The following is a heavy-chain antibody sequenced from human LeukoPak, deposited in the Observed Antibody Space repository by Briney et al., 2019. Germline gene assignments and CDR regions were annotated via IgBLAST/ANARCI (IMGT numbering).Heavy chain of an antibody. D-gene: IGHD5-18*01. V-gene: IGHV3-30*04. CDR2: ISYDGSNK. Sequence: GGSLRLSCAASGFTFSSYAMHWVRQAPGKGLEWVAVISYDGSNKYYADSVKGRFTISRDNSKNTLYLQMNSLRAEDTAVYYCARDNTAMVSYYFDYWGQGTLVTVSS. CDR1: GFTFSSYA. CDR3: ARDNTAMVSYYFDY. J-gene: IGHJ4*02.